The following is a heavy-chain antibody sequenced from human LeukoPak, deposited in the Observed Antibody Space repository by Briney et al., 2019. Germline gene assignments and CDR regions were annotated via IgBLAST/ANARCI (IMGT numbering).Heavy chain of an antibody. CDR3: ASLYSTYY. D-gene: IGHD6-13*01. J-gene: IGHJ4*02. CDR1: GLTFNSYA. Sequence: GGSLRLSCAASGLTFNSYALTWVRQAPGKGLEWVSGISSDGGTTYYADSVKGRFAISRDNSKNTLYLQMNSLRAEDTALYYCASLYSTYYSGQGTLVTVSS. CDR2: ISSDGGTT. V-gene: IGHV3-23*01.